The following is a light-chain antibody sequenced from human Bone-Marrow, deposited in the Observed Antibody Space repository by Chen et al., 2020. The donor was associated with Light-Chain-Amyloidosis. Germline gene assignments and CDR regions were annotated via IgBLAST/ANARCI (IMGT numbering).Light chain of an antibody. V-gene: IGKV1-33*01. Sequence: DIQMTQSPSSLSASVGDRVSITCQASQDISNYLNWYLQKPGEAPKLLIYDASNLGAGVPSRFSGGRSGTHFTLTISSLQPEDVATFYCQQYHTLPLTFGVGTKLEIK. CDR2: DAS. CDR3: QQYHTLPLT. CDR1: QDISNY. J-gene: IGKJ4*01.